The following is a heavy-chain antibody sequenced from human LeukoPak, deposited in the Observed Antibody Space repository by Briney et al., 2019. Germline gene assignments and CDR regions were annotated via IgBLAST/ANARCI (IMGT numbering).Heavy chain of an antibody. CDR2: ISSSSSYI. Sequence: GGSLRLSCAASGFTFSSYSMNWVRQAPGKGLEWVSSISSSSSYIYYADSVKGRFTISRDNAKNSLYLQMNSLRAEDTAVYYCATSQLWLGQDAFDIWGQGTMVTVSS. J-gene: IGHJ3*02. CDR1: GFTFSSYS. D-gene: IGHD5-18*01. V-gene: IGHV3-21*01. CDR3: ATSQLWLGQDAFDI.